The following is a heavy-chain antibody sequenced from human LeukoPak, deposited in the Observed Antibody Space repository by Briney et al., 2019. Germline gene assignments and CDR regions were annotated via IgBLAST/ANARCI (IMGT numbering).Heavy chain of an antibody. CDR1: GFTFSSYS. V-gene: IGHV3-21*01. J-gene: IGHJ5*02. CDR3: AREHRGDCTNGVCYGNWFDP. D-gene: IGHD2-8*01. CDR2: ISSSSSYI. Sequence: PGGSLRLSCAASGFTFSSYSMNWVRQAPGKGLEWVSSISSSSSYIYYADSVKGRFTISRDNAKNSLYLQMNSLRAEDTAVYYCAREHRGDCTNGVCYGNWFDPWGQGTLVTVSS.